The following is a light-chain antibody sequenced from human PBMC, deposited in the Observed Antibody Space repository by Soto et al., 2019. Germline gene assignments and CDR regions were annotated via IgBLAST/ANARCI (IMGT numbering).Light chain of an antibody. CDR3: SSYASSSTDYV. J-gene: IGLJ1*01. CDR1: SSDVGGYDY. CDR2: DVS. V-gene: IGLV2-14*01. Sequence: QSVLTQPASVSGSPGQSITISCTGTSSDVGGYDYVSWYQQHPDKAPKLMIYDVSTRPSGVSNRSSGSKSGNTASLTISGLQAEDEADYYCSSYASSSTDYVFGTGTKLTVL.